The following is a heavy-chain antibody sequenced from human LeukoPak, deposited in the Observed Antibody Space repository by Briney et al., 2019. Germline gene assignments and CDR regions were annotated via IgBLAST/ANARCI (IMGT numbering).Heavy chain of an antibody. CDR1: GFTFSSYS. J-gene: IGHJ4*02. D-gene: IGHD1-26*01. CDR3: ATLVGATSYFDY. V-gene: IGHV3-21*01. Sequence: GGSLRLSCAASGFTFSSYSMNWVRQAPGKGLEWVSSISSSSSYIYYADSVKGRFTISRDNAKNSLYLQMNSLRAEDTAAYYCATLVGATSYFDYWGQGTLVTVSS. CDR2: ISSSSSYI.